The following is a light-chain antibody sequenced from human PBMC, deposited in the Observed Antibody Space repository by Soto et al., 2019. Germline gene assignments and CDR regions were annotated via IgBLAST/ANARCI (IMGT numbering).Light chain of an antibody. CDR3: QQNNNWPT. J-gene: IGKJ1*01. Sequence: EIVMTHSPATLSVCPGERATLSCRASQSVSSNLAWYQQKPGQAPRLLIYGASTRATGIPARFSGSGSGTEFTLTISSLQSEDFAVYYCQQNNNWPTFGQGTKVDIK. V-gene: IGKV3-15*01. CDR2: GAS. CDR1: QSVSSN.